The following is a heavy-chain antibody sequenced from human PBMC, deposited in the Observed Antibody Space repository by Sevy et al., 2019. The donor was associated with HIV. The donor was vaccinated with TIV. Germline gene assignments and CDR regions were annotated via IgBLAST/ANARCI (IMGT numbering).Heavy chain of an antibody. J-gene: IGHJ4*02. Sequence: GGSLRLSCTASGFKFDDYAMHWVRQPPGKGLEWVSGITWDGGRTGYADSVKGRFIISRDNTKSSLYLQMNSLRAEDIAFYYCAKDFRRGDILTGYLNYWGQGILVTVSS. D-gene: IGHD3-9*01. V-gene: IGHV3-9*03. CDR1: GFKFDDYA. CDR2: ITWDGGRT. CDR3: AKDFRRGDILTGYLNY.